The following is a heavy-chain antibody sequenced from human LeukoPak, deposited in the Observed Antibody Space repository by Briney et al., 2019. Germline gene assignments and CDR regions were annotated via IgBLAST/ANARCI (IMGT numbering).Heavy chain of an antibody. CDR3: ARYTPPARYGSGSYSRRYYYYYMDV. V-gene: IGHV1-2*02. J-gene: IGHJ6*03. D-gene: IGHD3-10*01. CDR1: GYTFTGYY. CDR2: INPNSGGT. Sequence: ASVKVSCKASGYTFTGYYMHWVRQAPGQGLEWMGWINPNSGGTNYAQKFQGRVTMTRDTSISTAYMELSRLRSDDTAVYYCARYTPPARYGSGSYSRRYYYYYMDVWGKGTTVTVSS.